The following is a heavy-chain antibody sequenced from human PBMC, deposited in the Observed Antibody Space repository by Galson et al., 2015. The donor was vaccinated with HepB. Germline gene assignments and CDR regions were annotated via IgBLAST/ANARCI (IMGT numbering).Heavy chain of an antibody. CDR2: IYHSGST. J-gene: IGHJ3*02. CDR3: ARDRMQDYDFWSGYYPYDAFDI. D-gene: IGHD3-3*01. CDR1: GGSISSSNW. Sequence: ETLSLTCAVSGGSISSSNWWNWVRQPPGKGMEWIGEIYHSGSTNYNPSLKSRVTISIDKTKNQFSLRLISVTAADTAVYYCARDRMQDYDFWSGYYPYDAFDIWGQGTMVTVSS. V-gene: IGHV4-4*02.